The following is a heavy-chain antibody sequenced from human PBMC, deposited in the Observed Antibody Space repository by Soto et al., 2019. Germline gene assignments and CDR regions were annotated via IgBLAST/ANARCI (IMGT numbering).Heavy chain of an antibody. D-gene: IGHD4-17*01. Sequence: PSETLSLTCAVYGGSFSGYYWSWIRQPPGKGLEWIGEINHSGSTNYNPSLKSRVTISVDTSKNQFSLKLSSVTAADTAVYYCARAYGSNVFDFWGQGTLVTVSS. CDR3: ARAYGSNVFDF. CDR2: INHSGST. CDR1: GGSFSGYY. J-gene: IGHJ4*02. V-gene: IGHV4-34*01.